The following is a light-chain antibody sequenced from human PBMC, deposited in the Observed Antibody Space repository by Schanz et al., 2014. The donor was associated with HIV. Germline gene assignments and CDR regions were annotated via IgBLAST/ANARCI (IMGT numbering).Light chain of an antibody. J-gene: IGLJ1*01. Sequence: QSVLTQPASVSGSPGQSITISCTGTSSDVGGYNYVSWYQHHPGKAPKLMIYDVSNRPSGVPNRFSGSKSGNTASLTISGLQAEDEADYYCSSLSTSGAPVFGTGTKLTVL. CDR1: SSDVGGYNY. V-gene: IGLV2-14*03. CDR2: DVS. CDR3: SSLSTSGAPV.